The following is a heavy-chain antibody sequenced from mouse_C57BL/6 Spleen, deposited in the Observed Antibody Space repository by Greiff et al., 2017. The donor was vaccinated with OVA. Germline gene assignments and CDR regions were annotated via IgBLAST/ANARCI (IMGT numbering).Heavy chain of an antibody. CDR1: GYTFTSYW. CDR3: ARALITTVVATDYAMDD. D-gene: IGHD1-1*01. J-gene: IGHJ4*01. V-gene: IGHV1-64*01. Sequence: QVQLQQPGAELVKPGASVKLSCKASGYTFTSYWMHWVKQRPGQGLEWIGMIHPNSGSTYYNEKFKSKATLTVDKSSSTAYMQLSSLTSEDSAVYYGARALITTVVATDYAMDDWGQGTSVTVSS. CDR2: IHPNSGST.